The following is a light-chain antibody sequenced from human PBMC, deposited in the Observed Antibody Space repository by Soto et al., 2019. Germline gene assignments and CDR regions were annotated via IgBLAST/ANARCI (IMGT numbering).Light chain of an antibody. V-gene: IGLV2-14*01. CDR2: GVS. CDR1: RSDVGGYNF. CDR3: SAYRSSSILVV. J-gene: IGLJ2*01. Sequence: QSALTQPASVSGSPGQSITLSCTGTRSDVGGYNFVSWYQQHPGKAPKLMIYGVSNRPSGVSNRFAGSKSGNTASLTISGLQAEDEADYYCSAYRSSSILVVFGGGTKLTVL.